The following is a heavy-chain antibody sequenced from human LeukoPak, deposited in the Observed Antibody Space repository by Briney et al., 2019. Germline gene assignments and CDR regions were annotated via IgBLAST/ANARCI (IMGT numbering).Heavy chain of an antibody. CDR1: GGSISTYY. CDR3: ARDLLWFGELNWFDP. D-gene: IGHD3-10*01. Sequence: PSETLSLTCTVSGGSISTYYWNWIRQPPGKGLEWIGYIYYSGRTNYNPSLKSRVTMSVDTSKNQFSLKLSSVTAADTAVYYCARDLLWFGELNWFDPWGQGTLVTVSS. J-gene: IGHJ5*02. CDR2: IYYSGRT. V-gene: IGHV4-59*12.